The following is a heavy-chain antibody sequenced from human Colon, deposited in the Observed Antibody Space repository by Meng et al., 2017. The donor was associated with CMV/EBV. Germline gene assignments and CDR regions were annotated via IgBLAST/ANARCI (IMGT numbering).Heavy chain of an antibody. CDR1: GFTFRSYS. D-gene: IGHD3-22*01. CDR3: ARDSSGYYHFDY. CDR2: ISSSSSNI. V-gene: IGHV3-21*01. Sequence: GESLKISCAASGFTFRSYSMNWVRQAPGKGLEWVSSISSSSSNIYHADSVKGRFTISRDNAKNSLYLQMNSLRAEDTAVYYCARDSSGYYHFDYWGQGTRVTVSS. J-gene: IGHJ4*02.